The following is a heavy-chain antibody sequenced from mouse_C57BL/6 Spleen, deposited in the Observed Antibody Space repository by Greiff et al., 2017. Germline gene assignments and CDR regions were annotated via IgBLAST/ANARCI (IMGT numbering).Heavy chain of an antibody. CDR1: GFTFSSYG. Sequence: EVKLMESGGDLVKPGGSLKLSCAASGFTFSSYGMSWVRQTPGKRLEWVATISSGGGYTYYPDSVKGRFTISRDNAKNTLYLQMSSLKSEDTAMYYCARRNYYGPFAYWGQGTLVTVSA. V-gene: IGHV5-6*02. J-gene: IGHJ3*01. D-gene: IGHD1-1*01. CDR2: ISSGGGYT. CDR3: ARRNYYGPFAY.